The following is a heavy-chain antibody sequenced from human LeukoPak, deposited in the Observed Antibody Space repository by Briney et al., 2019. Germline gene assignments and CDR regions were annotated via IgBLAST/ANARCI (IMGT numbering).Heavy chain of an antibody. J-gene: IGHJ4*02. CDR1: GFTFSSYA. D-gene: IGHD2-15*01. V-gene: IGHV3-23*01. Sequence: GGSLRLSCAASGFTFSSYAMSWVRQAPGKGLEWVSAISGSGGSTYYADSVKGRFTIPRDNSKNTLYLQMNSLRAEDTAVYYCAKVSPGYCSGGSCPYYFDYWGQGTLVTVSS. CDR2: ISGSGGST. CDR3: AKVSPGYCSGGSCPYYFDY.